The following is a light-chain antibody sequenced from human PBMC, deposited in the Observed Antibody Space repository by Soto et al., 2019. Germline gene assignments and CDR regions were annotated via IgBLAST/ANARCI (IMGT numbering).Light chain of an antibody. CDR2: RND. CDR3: AAWDDSLSAAV. V-gene: IGLV1-47*01. CDR1: SSNIGSNY. J-gene: IGLJ2*01. Sequence: QPVLTQSPSASGTPGQRVTISCSGSSSNIGSNYVYWYQQLPGTAPKLLIYRNDERPSGVPDRFSGSKSDTSASLAISGLRSEDEADYFCAAWDDSLSAAVFGGGTQLTVL.